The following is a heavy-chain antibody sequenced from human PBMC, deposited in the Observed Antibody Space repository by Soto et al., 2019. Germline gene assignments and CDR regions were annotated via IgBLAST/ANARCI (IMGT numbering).Heavy chain of an antibody. J-gene: IGHJ4*02. CDR3: ARGDSGGPLGYCDY. CDR2: ISFDGSSK. V-gene: IGHV3-30-3*01. Sequence: QVQLVDSGGGVVQPGRSLRLSCAVSGFSFNSFAMHWVRQAPGKGLEWVAVISFDGSSKYYADSVKGRFTISRDNSRNTLALQMNSLRGGKTAVYYCARGDSGGPLGYCDYWGQGTLVTVSS. D-gene: IGHD2-15*01. CDR1: GFSFNSFA.